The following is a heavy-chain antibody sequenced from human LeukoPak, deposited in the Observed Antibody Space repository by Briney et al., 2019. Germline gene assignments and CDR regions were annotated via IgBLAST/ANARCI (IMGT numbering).Heavy chain of an antibody. CDR3: AKVTGIKDYQWFDS. CDR1: GFSFTDYP. D-gene: IGHD2-2*01. Sequence: PGGSLRLSCATSGFSFTDYPMNWVRQAPGKGLEWVSCTSGGGDRTYYADSVKGRFAISRDNSKNTLYLQMNSLRVEDTDLYKCAKVTGIKDYQWFDSGGQGPQVAVS. J-gene: IGHJ5*01. V-gene: IGHV3-23*01. CDR2: TSGGGDRT.